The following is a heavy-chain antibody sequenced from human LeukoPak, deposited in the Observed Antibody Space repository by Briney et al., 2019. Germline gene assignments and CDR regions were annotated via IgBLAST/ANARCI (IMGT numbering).Heavy chain of an antibody. CDR3: ARRPATYKFDY. CDR2: INHSGST. V-gene: IGHV4-34*01. Sequence: SETLSLTCAVYGGSFSGYYWSWIRQPPGKGLEWIGEINHSGSTNYNPSLKSRVTISVDTSKNQFSLKLSSVTAADTAVYYCARRPATYKFDYWGQGTLVTVSS. CDR1: GGSFSGYY. D-gene: IGHD5-12*01. J-gene: IGHJ4*02.